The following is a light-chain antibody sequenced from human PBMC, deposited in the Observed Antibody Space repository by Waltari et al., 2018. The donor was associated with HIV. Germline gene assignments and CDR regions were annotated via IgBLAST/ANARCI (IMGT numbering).Light chain of an antibody. CDR1: QSISGG. Sequence: IQMTQSPSTLSASVGDRVTITCRASQSISGGLAWYQKRPGQAPKLLIYKASSLESGVPSRFSGSESGTEFTLAISSLQPDDFATYYCQQYDTYPLTFGGGTKVEIK. CDR2: KAS. CDR3: QQYDTYPLT. V-gene: IGKV1-5*03. J-gene: IGKJ4*01.